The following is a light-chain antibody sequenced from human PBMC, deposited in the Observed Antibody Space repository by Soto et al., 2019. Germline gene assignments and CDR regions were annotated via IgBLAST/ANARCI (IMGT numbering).Light chain of an antibody. CDR3: QQRSNWPPWT. V-gene: IGKV3-11*01. CDR2: DAS. Sequence: EIVLTQSPATLSLSPGERATLSCRASQSVSSYLAWYQQKPAQAPRLRIYDASNRATGIPARFSGSGSGTDFTLTISSLEPEDFAVYYCQQRSNWPPWTFGQGTKVEIK. J-gene: IGKJ1*01. CDR1: QSVSSY.